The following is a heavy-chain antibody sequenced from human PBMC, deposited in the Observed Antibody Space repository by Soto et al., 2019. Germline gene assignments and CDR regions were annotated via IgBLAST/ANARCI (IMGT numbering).Heavy chain of an antibody. CDR1: GYTFTSYG. V-gene: IGHV1-18*04. Sequence: SGKVSCKASGYTFTSYGISWVRQAPGQGLEWMGWISAYNGNTNYAQKLQGRVTMTTDTSTSTAYMELRSLRSDDTAVYYCARVGGYDFWSGYYTYYYYYGMDVWGQGTTVTVSS. J-gene: IGHJ6*02. CDR3: ARVGGYDFWSGYYTYYYYYGMDV. CDR2: ISAYNGNT. D-gene: IGHD3-3*01.